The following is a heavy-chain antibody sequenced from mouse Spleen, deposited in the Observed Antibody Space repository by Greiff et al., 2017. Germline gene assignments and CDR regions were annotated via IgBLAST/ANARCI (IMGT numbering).Heavy chain of an antibody. CDR1: GYAFTNYL. Sequence: VQLQESGAELVRPGTSVKVSCKASGYAFTNYLIEWVKQRPGQGLEWIGVINPGSGGTNYNEKFKGKATLTADKSSSTAYMQLSSLTSDDSAVYFCARRLLYYYAMDYWGQGTSVTVSS. J-gene: IGHJ4*01. CDR2: INPGSGGT. V-gene: IGHV1-54*01. CDR3: ARRLLYYYAMDY. D-gene: IGHD2-3*01.